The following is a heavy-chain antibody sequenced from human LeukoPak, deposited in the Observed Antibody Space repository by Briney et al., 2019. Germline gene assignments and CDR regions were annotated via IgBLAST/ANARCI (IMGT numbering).Heavy chain of an antibody. J-gene: IGHJ5*02. Sequence: TSETLSLTCAVYGGSFSGYYWSWIRQPPGKGLEWIGEINHSGSTNYNPSLKSRVTISVDTSKNQFSLKLSSVTAADTAVYYCARVKYYDFWSGYQNNNWFDPWGQGTLVTVSS. CDR3: ARVKYYDFWSGYQNNNWFDP. CDR1: GGSFSGYY. V-gene: IGHV4-34*01. D-gene: IGHD3-3*01. CDR2: INHSGST.